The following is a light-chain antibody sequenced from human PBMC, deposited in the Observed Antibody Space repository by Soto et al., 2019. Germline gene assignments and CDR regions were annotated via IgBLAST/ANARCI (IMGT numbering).Light chain of an antibody. CDR1: QSVSRSY. CDR3: QQYGSSGT. V-gene: IGKV3-20*01. CDR2: GAS. J-gene: IGKJ1*01. Sequence: EIVLTQSPGTLSVSPGERATLSCRASQSVSRSYLAWYQQKPGQAPRLLIYGASNRATGIPDRFSGSGSGTDFTLTISRLEPEDFAVYYCQQYGSSGTFGQGTKVDI.